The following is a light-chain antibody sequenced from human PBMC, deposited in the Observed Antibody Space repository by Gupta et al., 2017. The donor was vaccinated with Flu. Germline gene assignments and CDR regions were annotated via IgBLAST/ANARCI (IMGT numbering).Light chain of an antibody. CDR3: SSYAGSNNWV. CDR1: SSDVGGYKY. CDR2: EVS. Sequence: SVTISCTGTSSDVGGYKYVSWYQQHPGKAPKLMMYEVSKRPSGVPDRFSGSKSGNTASLTVSGLQAEDEADYYCSSYAGSNNWVFGGGTELTV. J-gene: IGLJ3*02. V-gene: IGLV2-8*01.